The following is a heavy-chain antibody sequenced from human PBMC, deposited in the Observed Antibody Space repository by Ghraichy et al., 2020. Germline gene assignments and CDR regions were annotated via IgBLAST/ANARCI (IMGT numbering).Heavy chain of an antibody. J-gene: IGHJ4*02. D-gene: IGHD6-13*01. CDR1: GYTFTSYG. Sequence: ASVKVSCKASGYTFTSYGISWVRQAPGQGLEWMGWISAYNGNTNYAQKLQGRVTMTTDTSTSTAYMELRSLRSDDTAVYYCARVVRGSSRFESFDYWGQGTLVTVSS. CDR2: ISAYNGNT. V-gene: IGHV1-18*01. CDR3: ARVVRGSSRFESFDY.